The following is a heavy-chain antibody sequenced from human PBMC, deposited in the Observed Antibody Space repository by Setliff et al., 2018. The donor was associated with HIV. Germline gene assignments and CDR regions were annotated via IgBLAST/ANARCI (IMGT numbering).Heavy chain of an antibody. J-gene: IGHJ5*02. Sequence: PGGSLRLSCAASGFSFRTYSMNWVRQAPGKGLEWVSYISTGGTAMFYADSVKGRFTISRDDAKNSMYLQMNRLRAEDTAVYYCARGVGSRTFGYNWFDPWGQGTLLTVSS. D-gene: IGHD3-10*01. CDR2: ISTGGTAM. V-gene: IGHV3-48*01. CDR3: ARGVGSRTFGYNWFDP. CDR1: GFSFRTYS.